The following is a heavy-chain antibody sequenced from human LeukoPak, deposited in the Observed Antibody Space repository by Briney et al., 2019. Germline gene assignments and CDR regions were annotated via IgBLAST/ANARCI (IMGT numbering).Heavy chain of an antibody. V-gene: IGHV4-38-2*01. J-gene: IGHJ4*02. CDR2: IYHSGSA. D-gene: IGHD3-10*01. CDR1: GYSISSGYQ. Sequence: SETLSLTCDVSGYSISSGYQWAWIRQSPGKGLEWIGSIYHSGSAHYNPSLRSRVTISVETSKNQFSLKLSSVTAADTAVYYSARAVLLWFGELYYFDYWGQGTLVTVSS. CDR3: ARAVLLWFGELYYFDY.